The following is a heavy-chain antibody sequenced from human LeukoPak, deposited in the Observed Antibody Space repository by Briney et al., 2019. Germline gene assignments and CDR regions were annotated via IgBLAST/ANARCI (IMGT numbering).Heavy chain of an antibody. D-gene: IGHD5-18*01. J-gene: IGHJ4*02. V-gene: IGHV3-30*02. CDR3: AKGQLWLFDY. CDR2: IRYDGSNK. Sequence: GGSLRLSCAAPGFTFSSYGMHWVRQTPGKGLEWVAFIRYDGSNKYYADSVKGRFTISRDNSKNTLYLQMNSLRAEDTAVYYCAKGQLWLFDYWGQGTLVTVSS. CDR1: GFTFSSYG.